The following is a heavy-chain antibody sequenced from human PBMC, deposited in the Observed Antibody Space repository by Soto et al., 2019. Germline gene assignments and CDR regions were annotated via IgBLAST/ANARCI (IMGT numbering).Heavy chain of an antibody. Sequence: SQTLSLTCAISGDSVSSNSAAWNWIRQSPSRGLEWLGRTYYRSKWYNDYAVSVKSRITINPGTSKNQFSLQLNSVTPEDTAVYYCARDYGLVPHYYYYYGMDVWGQGTTVTVSS. CDR1: GDSVSSNSAA. CDR3: ARDYGLVPHYYYYYGMDV. D-gene: IGHD6-6*01. V-gene: IGHV6-1*01. CDR2: TYYRSKWYN. J-gene: IGHJ6*02.